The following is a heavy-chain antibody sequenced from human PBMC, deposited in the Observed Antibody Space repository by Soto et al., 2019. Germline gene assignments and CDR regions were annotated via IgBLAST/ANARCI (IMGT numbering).Heavy chain of an antibody. V-gene: IGHV3-7*05. CDR3: ARVGYSSSWWTDNGMDV. Sequence: GGSLRLSCAASGFTFSSYWMSWVRQAPGKGLEWVANIKQDGSEKYYVDSVKGRFTISRDNAKNSLYLQMNSLRAEDTAVYYCARVGYSSSWWTDNGMDVWGQGTTVTVSS. J-gene: IGHJ6*02. D-gene: IGHD6-13*01. CDR1: GFTFSSYW. CDR2: IKQDGSEK.